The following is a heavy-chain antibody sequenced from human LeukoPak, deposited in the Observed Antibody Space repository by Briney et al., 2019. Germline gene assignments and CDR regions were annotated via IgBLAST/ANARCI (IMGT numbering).Heavy chain of an antibody. D-gene: IGHD5-12*01. CDR1: GFTFSSYA. Sequence: PGRSLRLSCAASGFTFSSYAMHWVRQAPGKGLEWVAVISYDGSNKYYADSVKGRFTISRDNSKNTLYLQMNSLRAEDTAVYYCARGHGDYWGQGTLVTVSS. CDR2: ISYDGSNK. J-gene: IGHJ4*02. CDR3: ARGHGDY. V-gene: IGHV3-30-3*01.